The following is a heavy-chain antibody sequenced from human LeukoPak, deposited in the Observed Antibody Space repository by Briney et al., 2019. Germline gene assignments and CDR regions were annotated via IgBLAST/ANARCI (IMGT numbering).Heavy chain of an antibody. CDR3: ARAHNYYDSSGYYEP. D-gene: IGHD3-22*01. Sequence: PSETLSLTCTVSGGSISSYYWSWIRQPPGKGLERIGYIYYSGSTNYNPSLKSRVTISVDTSKNQFSLKLSSVTAADTAVYYCARAHNYYDSSGYYEPWGQGTLVTVSS. J-gene: IGHJ5*02. V-gene: IGHV4-59*01. CDR1: GGSISSYY. CDR2: IYYSGST.